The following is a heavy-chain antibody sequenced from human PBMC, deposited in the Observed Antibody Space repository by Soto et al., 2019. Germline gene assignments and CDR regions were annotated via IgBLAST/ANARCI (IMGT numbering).Heavy chain of an antibody. V-gene: IGHV1-2*02. D-gene: IGHD6-13*01. J-gene: IGHJ6*02. CDR2: INPNSGGT. CDR1: GYTFTGYY. CDR3: ARGALGISSSWYGKPYYYYYGMDV. Sequence: ASVKVSCKASGYTFTGYYMHWVRQAPGQGLEWMGWINPNSGGTNYAQKFQGRVTMTRDTSISTAYMELSRLRSDDTAVYYCARGALGISSSWYGKPYYYYYGMDVWGQGTTVTVSS.